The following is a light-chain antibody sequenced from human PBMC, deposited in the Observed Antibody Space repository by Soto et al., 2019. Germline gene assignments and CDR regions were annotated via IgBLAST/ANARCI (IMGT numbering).Light chain of an antibody. CDR3: QQLNSYPLT. Sequence: DIQLTQSPSFLSASVGDRVTITCLASQGISNYLAWYQRKPGKAPKLLIYTASTLQSGVPSRFSGSGSGTEFTLNISSLHPEDFAAYYCQQLNSYPLTFGGGTKVEIK. V-gene: IGKV1-9*01. J-gene: IGKJ4*01. CDR2: TAS. CDR1: QGISNY.